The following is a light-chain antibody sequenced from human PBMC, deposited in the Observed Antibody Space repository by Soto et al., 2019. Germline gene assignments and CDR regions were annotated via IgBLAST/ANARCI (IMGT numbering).Light chain of an antibody. V-gene: IGKV1D-13*01. Sequence: AIQLTQSPSCLSASVGDRVTITCRASQGISSNLAWYQQKPGKAPKLLIYKASSLESGVPSRFSGSGSGTDFTLTITSLRSEDSALYYCQQYNNWPPITFGQGTRLEIK. CDR1: QGISSN. CDR2: KAS. CDR3: QQYNNWPPIT. J-gene: IGKJ5*01.